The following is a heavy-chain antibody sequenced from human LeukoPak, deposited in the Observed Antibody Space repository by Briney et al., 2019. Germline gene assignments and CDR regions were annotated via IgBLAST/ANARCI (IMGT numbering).Heavy chain of an antibody. CDR2: IIPIFGTA. CDR1: GGTFSSYA. V-gene: IGHV1-69*06. CDR3: ATMYYYGSGDDY. J-gene: IGHJ4*02. Sequence: ASVKVSCKASGGTFSSYAISRVRQAPGQGLEWMGGIIPIFGTANYAQKFQGRVTITADKSTSTAYMELSSLRSEDTAVYYCATMYYYGSGDDYWGQGTLVTVSS. D-gene: IGHD3-10*01.